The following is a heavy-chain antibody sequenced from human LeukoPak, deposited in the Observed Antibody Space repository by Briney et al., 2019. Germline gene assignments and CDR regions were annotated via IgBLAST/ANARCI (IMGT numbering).Heavy chain of an antibody. CDR1: GFTFSTYW. CDR3: VRDRDSGWPFDH. V-gene: IGHV3-74*01. CDR2: INHDGSSA. D-gene: IGHD6-19*01. J-gene: IGHJ4*02. Sequence: GGSLRLSCAASGFTFSTYWMQWVRQAPGKGLVWVSHINHDGSSATYADSVKGRFTISRDNARNTLYLQMNSLRVEVTAVYYCVRDRDSGWPFDHWGQGTLVTVSS.